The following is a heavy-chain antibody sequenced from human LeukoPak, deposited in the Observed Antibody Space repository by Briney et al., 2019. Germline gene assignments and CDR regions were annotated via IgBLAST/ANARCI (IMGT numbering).Heavy chain of an antibody. J-gene: IGHJ3*02. CDR3: AKDRGSRHDAFDI. CDR1: GFTVSSNY. CDR2: ISGGGSST. D-gene: IGHD3-10*01. Sequence: GGSLRLSCAASGFTVSSNYMNWVRQAPGKGLEWVSTISGGGSSTFYAESVKGRFTISRDNAKNTLFLQMNSLRAEDTAVYYCAKDRGSRHDAFDIWGQGTVVTVSS. V-gene: IGHV3-23*01.